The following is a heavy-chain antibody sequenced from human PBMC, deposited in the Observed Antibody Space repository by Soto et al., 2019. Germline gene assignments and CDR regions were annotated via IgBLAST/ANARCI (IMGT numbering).Heavy chain of an antibody. D-gene: IGHD3-16*01. V-gene: IGHV3-33*05. CDR1: GFTFSAYG. CDR2: ISFNGKTT. CDR3: ADSCGYDSVGGAY. J-gene: IGHJ1*01. Sequence: QVQLVESGGGVVQPGKSLRLSCAASGFTFSAYGMHWVRQAPGKGLELVTFISFNGKTTDYADSVKGRFTVSRDNARNTLYRQMNCLRVEDTAVYYCADSCGYDSVGGAYWGKGALVTVSS.